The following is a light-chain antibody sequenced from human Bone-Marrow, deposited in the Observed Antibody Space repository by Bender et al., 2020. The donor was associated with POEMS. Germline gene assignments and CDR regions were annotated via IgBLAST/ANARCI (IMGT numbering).Light chain of an antibody. J-gene: IGLJ3*02. CDR3: AAWEDSLNGWV. Sequence: QSVLTQPPSVSGAPGQRVTISCTGSSSNIGAGYDVHWYQQVPGTAPKLLIYGNNNRPSGVPDRFSGSKSGTSASLAITGLQAEDEADYYCAAWEDSLNGWVFGGGTKLTVL. CDR1: SSNIGAGYD. CDR2: GNN. V-gene: IGLV1-50*01.